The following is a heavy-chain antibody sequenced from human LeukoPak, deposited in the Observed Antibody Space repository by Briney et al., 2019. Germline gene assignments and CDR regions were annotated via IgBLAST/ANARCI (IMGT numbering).Heavy chain of an antibody. CDR1: GFSFTNAW. CDR2: IKSETDGGTT. V-gene: IGHV3-15*01. J-gene: IGHJ4*02. Sequence: PGGSLRLSCAASGFSFTNAWMSWVRQAPGKGLEWVGRIKSETDGGTTDYPAPVKGRFTISRDDSKATLYLQMNSLRAEDTAVYYCASTHYWGQGTLVTVSS. CDR3: ASTHY. D-gene: IGHD5/OR15-5a*01.